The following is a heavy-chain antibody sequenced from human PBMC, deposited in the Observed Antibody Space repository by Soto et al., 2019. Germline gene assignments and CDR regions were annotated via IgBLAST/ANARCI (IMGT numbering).Heavy chain of an antibody. D-gene: IGHD6-19*01. J-gene: IGHJ4*02. CDR1: GFTFSSYA. CDR3: AKCLSGWCVALDY. CDR2: ISGSGGST. Sequence: EVQLLESGGGLVQPGGSLRLSCAASGFTFSSYAMSWVRQAPGKGLEWVSAISGSGGSTYYADSVKGRFTISRDNSKNKMYLQMNSLRAEDTAVYYCAKCLSGWCVALDYWGQGTLVTVSS. V-gene: IGHV3-23*01.